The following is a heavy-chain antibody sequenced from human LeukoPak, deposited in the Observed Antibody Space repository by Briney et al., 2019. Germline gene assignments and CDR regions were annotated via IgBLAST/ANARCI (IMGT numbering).Heavy chain of an antibody. Sequence: GGSLRLSCAASGFTFSSSAMHWVRQAPGKGLEWVAVISYDRSDKYYADSVKGRFTISRDNSKNTLYLQMNSLRSEDSAVYYCARVEGLVVIPSARGFDYRGQGTLVTVSS. CDR1: GFTFSSSA. V-gene: IGHV3-30-3*01. CDR3: ARVEGLVVIPSARGFDY. CDR2: ISYDRSDK. J-gene: IGHJ4*02. D-gene: IGHD2-2*01.